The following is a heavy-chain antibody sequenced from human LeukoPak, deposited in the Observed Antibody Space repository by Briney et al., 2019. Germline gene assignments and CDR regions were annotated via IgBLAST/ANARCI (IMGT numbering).Heavy chain of an antibody. CDR1: GGSISSSSYY. D-gene: IGHD3-22*01. J-gene: IGHJ4*02. Sequence: SETLSLTCTVSGGSISSSSYYWGWIRQPPGKGLEWIGRIYYSGSTSYNPSLKSRVTISVDTSKNQFSLKLSSVTAADTAVYYCRRYLTYSFDTSGYYFDDWGQGILVTVSS. CDR2: IYYSGST. V-gene: IGHV4-39*01. CDR3: RRYLTYSFDTSGYYFDD.